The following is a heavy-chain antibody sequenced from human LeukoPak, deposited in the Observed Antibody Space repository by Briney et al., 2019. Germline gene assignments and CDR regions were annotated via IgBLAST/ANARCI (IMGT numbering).Heavy chain of an antibody. CDR3: ARESHSGWFDP. V-gene: IGHV4-34*01. CDR2: INHSGST. Sequence: SETLSLTCAVCGGSFSGYYWSWIRQPPGKGLEWIGEINHSGSTNYNPSLKSRVTISVDTSKDQFSLKLSSVTAADTAVYYCARESHSGWFDPWGQGTLVTVSS. CDR1: GGSFSGYY. D-gene: IGHD2-21*01. J-gene: IGHJ5*02.